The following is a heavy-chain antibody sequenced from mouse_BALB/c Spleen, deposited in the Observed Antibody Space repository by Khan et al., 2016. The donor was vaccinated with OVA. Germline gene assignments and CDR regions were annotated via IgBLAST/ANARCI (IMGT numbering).Heavy chain of an antibody. J-gene: IGHJ4*01. CDR1: GYSITSDYA. CDR2: ISSSGSA. Sequence: QLEESGPGLVKPSQSLSLTCTVTGYSITSDYAWNWIRQFPGDRLEWMGYISSSGSASYNPSLKSRISITRDTSKNQFFLQLKSVTTEDTATYFCSRSLYYSYGYGLDYWGRGSPVTVSS. D-gene: IGHD2-14*01. V-gene: IGHV3-2*02. CDR3: SRSLYYSYGYGLDY.